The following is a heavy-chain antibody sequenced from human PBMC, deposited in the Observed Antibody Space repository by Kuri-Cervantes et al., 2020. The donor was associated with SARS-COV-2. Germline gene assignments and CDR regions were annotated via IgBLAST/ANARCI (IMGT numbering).Heavy chain of an antibody. J-gene: IGHJ5*02. D-gene: IGHD1-7*01. CDR2: IYYTGGT. CDR3: ARGANWNYVHNWFDP. V-gene: IGHV4-39*01. Sequence: SETLSLTCTVSGGSIRRSNHYWGWIRQPPGKGMEWIGSIYYTGGTDYNPSLKSRVTLSVDTSKNQFSLKLSSVTAADTAVYYCARGANWNYVHNWFDPWGQGTLVTVSS. CDR1: GGSIRRSNHY.